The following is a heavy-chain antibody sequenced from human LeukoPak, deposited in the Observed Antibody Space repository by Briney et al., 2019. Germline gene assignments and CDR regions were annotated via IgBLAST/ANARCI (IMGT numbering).Heavy chain of an antibody. J-gene: IGHJ3*02. Sequence: PSQTLSLTCTVSGGSISSGSYYWSWIRQPAGKGLEWIGRIYTSGSTNYNPSLKSRVTISVDTSKNQFSLKLSSVTAADTAVYYCAWLGYCSSTSCYNAFDIWGQGTMVTVSS. D-gene: IGHD2-2*02. CDR3: AWLGYCSSTSCYNAFDI. V-gene: IGHV4-61*02. CDR1: GGSISSGSYY. CDR2: IYTSGST.